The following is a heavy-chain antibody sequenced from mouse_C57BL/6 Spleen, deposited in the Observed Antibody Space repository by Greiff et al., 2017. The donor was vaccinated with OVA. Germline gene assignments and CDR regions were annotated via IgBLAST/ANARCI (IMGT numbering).Heavy chain of an antibody. Sequence: VQLKQSGPELVKPGASVKISCKASGYAFSSSWMNWVKQRPGKGLEWIGRIYPGDGDTNYNGKFKGKATLTEDKSSSTTYMQLSSLTSEDSAVYCCARLRNYYGYDEYYWGQGTTLTVAS. J-gene: IGHJ2*01. V-gene: IGHV1-82*01. CDR1: GYAFSSSW. CDR3: ARLRNYYGYDEYY. CDR2: IYPGDGDT. D-gene: IGHD2-2*01.